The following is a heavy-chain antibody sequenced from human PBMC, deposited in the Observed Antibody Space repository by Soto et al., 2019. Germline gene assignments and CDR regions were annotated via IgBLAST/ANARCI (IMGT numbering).Heavy chain of an antibody. D-gene: IGHD3-22*01. CDR3: VGRYDSGGYYYDH. CDR2: IYDGGTT. J-gene: IGHJ4*02. CDR1: GGSFSTGGYS. Sequence: PSETLSLTCGVSGGSFSTGGYSWGWIRQPPGEGLEWIGNIYDGGTTNYNPSLKSRVTMSIDRSKNQFSLKVTSVTAADTAVYYCVGRYDSGGYYYDHWGQGTLVTVSS. V-gene: IGHV4-30-2*01.